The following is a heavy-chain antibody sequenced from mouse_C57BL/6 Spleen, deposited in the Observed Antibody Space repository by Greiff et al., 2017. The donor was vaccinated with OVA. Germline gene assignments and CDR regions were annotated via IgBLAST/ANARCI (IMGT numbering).Heavy chain of an antibody. Sequence: EVKLMESGGGLVKPGGSLKLSCAASGFTFSDYGMHWVRQAPEKGLEWVAYISSGSSTIYYADTVKGRFTISRDNAKNTLFLQMTSLRSEDTAMYYCARYYGGSFDVWGTGTTVTVSS. D-gene: IGHD1-1*01. CDR2: ISSGSSTI. J-gene: IGHJ1*03. CDR1: GFTFSDYG. V-gene: IGHV5-17*01. CDR3: ARYYGGSFDV.